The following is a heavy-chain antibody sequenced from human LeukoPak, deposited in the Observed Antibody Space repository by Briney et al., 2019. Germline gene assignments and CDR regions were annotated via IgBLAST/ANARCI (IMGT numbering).Heavy chain of an antibody. J-gene: IGHJ4*02. CDR1: GFTFSSSA. V-gene: IGHV3-23*01. CDR3: AKGAYDYVEIAYFDY. Sequence: GGSLRLSCAASGFTFSSSAMGWVRQAPGKGLEWVSTINGDITYYADSVKGRFTISRDTSKSTLYLQMNSLRAEDTAVYYCAKGAYDYVEIAYFDYWGQGSLVTVSS. D-gene: IGHD5-12*01. CDR2: INGDIT.